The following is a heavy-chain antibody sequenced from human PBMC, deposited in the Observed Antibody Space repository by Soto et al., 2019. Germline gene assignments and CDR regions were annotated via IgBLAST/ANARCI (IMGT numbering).Heavy chain of an antibody. V-gene: IGHV4-30-4*01. CDR3: ARDTYSGYDFAL. D-gene: IGHD5-12*01. J-gene: IGHJ5*02. CDR2: IPSRGRP. Sequence: SETLSLTCSVSGASVAGGSYYWSWVRQPPGKGLEWIGYIPSRGRPFYNPSLTSRGTISADTSTNQLSLQLTSVTAADTAVYYCARDTYSGYDFALWGQGTLVTVSS. CDR1: GASVAGGSYY.